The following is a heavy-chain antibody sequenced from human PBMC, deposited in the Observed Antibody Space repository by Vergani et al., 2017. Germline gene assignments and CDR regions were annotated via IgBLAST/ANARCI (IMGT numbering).Heavy chain of an antibody. CDR2: INHSGST. Sequence: VQLLESGGGLVQPGGSLRLSCAASGFTFSSYAMSWVRQAPGKGLEWIGEINHSGSTNYNPSLKSRVTISVDTSKNQFSLKLSSVTAADTAVYYCARGGVAVPFDYWGQGTLVTVSS. V-gene: IGHV4-34*01. J-gene: IGHJ4*02. D-gene: IGHD6-19*01. CDR1: GFTFSSYA. CDR3: ARGGVAVPFDY.